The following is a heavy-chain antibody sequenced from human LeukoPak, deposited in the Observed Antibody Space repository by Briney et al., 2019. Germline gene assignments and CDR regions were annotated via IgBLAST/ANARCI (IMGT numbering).Heavy chain of an antibody. CDR3: AIQYCTNGVCYGFDY. Sequence: SVKVSCKASGGTFSSYAISWVRQAPGQGLEWMGGIIPIFGTANYAQKFQGRVTITTDESTSTAYMELSSLRSDVTAVYYCAIQYCTNGVCYGFDYWGQGTLVTVSS. J-gene: IGHJ4*02. D-gene: IGHD2-8*01. CDR2: IIPIFGTA. V-gene: IGHV1-69*05. CDR1: GGTFSSYA.